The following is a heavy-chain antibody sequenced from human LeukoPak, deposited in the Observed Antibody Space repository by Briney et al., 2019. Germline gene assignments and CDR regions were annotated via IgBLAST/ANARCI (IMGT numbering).Heavy chain of an antibody. CDR3: ARDGGVDPGSHDY. CDR2: IKQDGSEK. D-gene: IGHD3-3*01. J-gene: IGHJ4*02. V-gene: IGHV3-7*01. CDR1: GFTFSSYW. Sequence: GGSLRLSCAASGFTFSSYWMSWVRQAPGKGLEWVANIKQDGSEKYYVDSVKGRFTISRDNAKNSLYLQMSSLRAEDTAVYYCARDGGVDPGSHDYWGQGTLVTVSS.